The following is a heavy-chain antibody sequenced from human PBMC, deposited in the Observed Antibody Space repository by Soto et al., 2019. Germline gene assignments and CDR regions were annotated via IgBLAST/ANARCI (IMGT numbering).Heavy chain of an antibody. CDR1: GFSLTTSGVG. V-gene: IGHV2-5*02. D-gene: IGHD3-3*01. CDR3: AHRVLRAVFGLVTTTAIYFDF. Sequence: QITLNESGPTVVKPTETLTLTCTFSGFSLTTSGVGVGWVRQSPGKAPEWLASFYWDDDKRYSTSLRSSFTITKDTSKNQVVLTMANVDPADTATYYCAHRVLRAVFGLVTTTAIYFDFWGQGTPVVVSS. CDR2: FYWDDDK. J-gene: IGHJ4*02.